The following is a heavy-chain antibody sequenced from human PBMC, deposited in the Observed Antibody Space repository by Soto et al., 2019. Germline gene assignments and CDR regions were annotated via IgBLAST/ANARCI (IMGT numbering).Heavy chain of an antibody. CDR1: GFTFSTYW. V-gene: IGHV3-74*01. D-gene: IGHD3-3*01. J-gene: IGHJ6*02. Sequence: GGSLRLSCAASGFTFSTYWFNWVRQVPGNGLVWVSLINPDGSTTTYADSVKGRFTISRDNAKNTLYLQMNSLRAEDTAVYYCARGAAYYDFWSGYYSDYYYGMDVWGQGTTVTVSS. CDR2: INPDGSTT. CDR3: ARGAAYYDFWSGYYSDYYYGMDV.